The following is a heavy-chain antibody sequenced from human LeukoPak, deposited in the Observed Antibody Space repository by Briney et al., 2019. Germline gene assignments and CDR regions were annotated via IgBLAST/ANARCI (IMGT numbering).Heavy chain of an antibody. CDR3: ARGHCGGDCSPWLYYYYMDV. V-gene: IGHV1-8*03. CDR1: GYTFTSYD. J-gene: IGHJ6*03. D-gene: IGHD2-21*01. CDR2: MNPNSGNT. Sequence: ASVKVSCKASGYTFTSYDINWVRQATGQGLEWMGWMNPNSGNTGYAQKFQGRVTITRNTSISTAYMELSSLRSEDTAMYYCARGHCGGDCSPWLYYYYMDVWGKGTTVTVSS.